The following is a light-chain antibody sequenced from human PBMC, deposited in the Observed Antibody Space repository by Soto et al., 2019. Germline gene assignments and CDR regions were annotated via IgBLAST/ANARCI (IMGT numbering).Light chain of an antibody. Sequence: EMVLTQSPGTLFLSPGERATLSCRASQSVSSSYLAWYQQKPGQTPRLLIYGASNRATGIPDRFSGSGSGTDFTLTISRLEPEDFAVYYCQQYGSPLTFGGGTKVDIK. CDR3: QQYGSPLT. J-gene: IGKJ4*01. CDR2: GAS. CDR1: QSVSSSY. V-gene: IGKV3-20*01.